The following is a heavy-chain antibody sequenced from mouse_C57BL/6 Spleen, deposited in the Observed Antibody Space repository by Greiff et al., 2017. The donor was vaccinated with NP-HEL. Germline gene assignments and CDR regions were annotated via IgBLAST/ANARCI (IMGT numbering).Heavy chain of an antibody. Sequence: VQLKESGPGLVKPSQSLSLTCSVTGYSITSGYYWNWIRQFPGNKLEWMGYISYDGSNNYNPSLKNRISITRDTSKNQFFLKLNSVTTEDTATYYCARGEWYFDVWGTGTTVTVSS. V-gene: IGHV3-6*01. CDR2: ISYDGSN. J-gene: IGHJ1*03. CDR3: ARGEWYFDV. CDR1: GYSITSGYY.